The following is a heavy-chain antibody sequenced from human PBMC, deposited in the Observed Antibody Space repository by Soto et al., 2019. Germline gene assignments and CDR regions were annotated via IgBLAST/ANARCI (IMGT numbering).Heavy chain of an antibody. CDR2: IYYSGST. Sequence: TSETLSLTCTVSGGSISSYYWSWIRQPPGKGLEWIGYIYYSGSTNYNPSLKSRVTISVDTSKNQFSLKLSSVTAADTAVYYCAKGGYQIHDALDIWGQGTMVTVSS. D-gene: IGHD3-22*01. J-gene: IGHJ3*02. CDR3: AKGGYQIHDALDI. V-gene: IGHV4-59*01. CDR1: GGSISSYY.